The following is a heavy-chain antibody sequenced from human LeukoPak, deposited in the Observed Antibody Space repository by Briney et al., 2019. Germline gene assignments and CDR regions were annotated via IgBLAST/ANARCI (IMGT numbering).Heavy chain of an antibody. CDR1: GYTFTSYD. V-gene: IGHV1-8*01. J-gene: IGHJ1*01. CDR3: ARGLLCSSTSCYTGKYFQH. Sequence: ASVKVSCKASGYTFTSYDINWVRQATGQGLEWMGWMNPNSGNTGYAQKFQGRVTMTRNTSISTAYMELSSLRSEDTAVYYCARGLLCSSTSCYTGKYFQHWGQGILVTVSS. D-gene: IGHD2-2*02. CDR2: MNPNSGNT.